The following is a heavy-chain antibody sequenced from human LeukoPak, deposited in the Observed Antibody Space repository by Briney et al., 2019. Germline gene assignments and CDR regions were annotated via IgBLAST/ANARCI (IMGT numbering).Heavy chain of an antibody. V-gene: IGHV4-31*03. CDR2: IYDSGST. J-gene: IGHJ4*02. CDR3: ARGLTVTDNCFDY. D-gene: IGHD4-17*01. CDR1: GDSIRSGDHS. Sequence: SETLSLTCTVSGDSIRSGDHSWSWIRLLPGKGLEWIGYIYDSGSTYYNPSLKSRVTISVDTSKNQFSLKLSSLTAADTAVYYCARGLTVTDNCFDYWGQGTLVTVSS.